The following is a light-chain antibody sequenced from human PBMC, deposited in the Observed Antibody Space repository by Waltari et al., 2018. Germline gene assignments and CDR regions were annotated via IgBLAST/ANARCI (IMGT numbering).Light chain of an antibody. CDR2: YDD. CDR1: SSNIGDSA. V-gene: IGLV1-36*01. Sequence: QSALTQPPSVSGAPRQRVTISCSGTSSNIGDSAVNWYQPLPGKPPKLVIYYDDLVPSGVSDRFSGSKSDSSASLAISGLQSEDEAVYFCAAWDISLNNLLFGGGTKLTVL. J-gene: IGLJ2*01. CDR3: AAWDISLNNLL.